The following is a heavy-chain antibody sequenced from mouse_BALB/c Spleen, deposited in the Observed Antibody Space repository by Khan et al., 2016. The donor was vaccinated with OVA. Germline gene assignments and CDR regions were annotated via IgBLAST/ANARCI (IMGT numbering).Heavy chain of an antibody. V-gene: IGHV5-15*02. Sequence: EVELVASGGGLVQPGGSRKLSCAASGFTFSDYGMAWVRQAPGKGPEWVAFISDLAYSIYYAETVTGRFTISRENVKHSLCLELSSLRSEDTAMYYCARGGGTAPFAYWGQGTLVTVSA. D-gene: IGHD1-2*01. CDR3: ARGGGTAPFAY. CDR1: GFTFSDYG. CDR2: ISDLAYSI. J-gene: IGHJ3*01.